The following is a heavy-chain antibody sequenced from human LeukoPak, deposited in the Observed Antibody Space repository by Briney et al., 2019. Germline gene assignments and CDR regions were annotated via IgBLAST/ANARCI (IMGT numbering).Heavy chain of an antibody. J-gene: IGHJ4*02. Sequence: ASVKVSCKASGYTFTSYYMHWVRQAPGQGLEWMGIINPSGGSTSYAQKFQGRVTMTRDTSTSTVYMELSSLRSEDRAVYYCARAARERSYYYDSSGYGSMGFDYWGQGTLVTVSS. D-gene: IGHD3-22*01. CDR1: GYTFTSYY. CDR3: ARAARERSYYYDSSGYGSMGFDY. CDR2: INPSGGST. V-gene: IGHV1-46*01.